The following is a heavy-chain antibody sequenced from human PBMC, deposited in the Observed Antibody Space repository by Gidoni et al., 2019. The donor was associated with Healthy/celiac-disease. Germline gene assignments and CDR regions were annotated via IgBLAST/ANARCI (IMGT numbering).Heavy chain of an antibody. CDR3: ARAGGHRWFPYYFDY. J-gene: IGHJ4*02. CDR1: GFTVSSNY. CDR2: IDSGGST. D-gene: IGHD2-15*01. V-gene: IGHV3-53*01. Sequence: EVQLVESGGGLIQPGGSLRLSCAAYGFTVSSNYMSWVRQAPGKGLEWVSVIDSGGSTSYADPVKGRFTISRDNSKNTLYLQMNSLRAEDTAVYYCARAGGHRWFPYYFDYWGQGTLVTVSS.